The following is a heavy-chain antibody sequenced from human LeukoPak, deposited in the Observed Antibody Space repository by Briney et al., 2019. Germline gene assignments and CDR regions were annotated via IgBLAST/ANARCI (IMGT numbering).Heavy chain of an antibody. CDR1: GGSFSGYY. V-gene: IGHV4-34*01. Sequence: SETLSLTCAVYGGSFSGYYWSWIRQPPGKGLEWIGEINHSGSTNYNPSLKSRVTISVDTSKNQFSLKLSSVTAADTAVYYCAREINYCGSGSPKFFDYWGQGTLVTVSS. CDR2: INHSGST. CDR3: AREINYCGSGSPKFFDY. J-gene: IGHJ4*02. D-gene: IGHD3-10*01.